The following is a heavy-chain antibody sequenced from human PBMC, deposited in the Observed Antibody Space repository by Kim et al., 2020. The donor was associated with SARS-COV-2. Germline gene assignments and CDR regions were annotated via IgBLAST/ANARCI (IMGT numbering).Heavy chain of an antibody. D-gene: IGHD6-13*01. CDR2: ISYDGSNK. Sequence: GGSLRLSCAASGFTFSSYGMHWVRQAPGKGLEWVAVISYDGSNKYYADSVKGRFTISRDNSKNTLYLQMNSLRAEDTAVYYCAKDQWGQQLVDYWGQGTLVTVSS. V-gene: IGHV3-30*18. CDR3: AKDQWGQQLVDY. J-gene: IGHJ4*02. CDR1: GFTFSSYG.